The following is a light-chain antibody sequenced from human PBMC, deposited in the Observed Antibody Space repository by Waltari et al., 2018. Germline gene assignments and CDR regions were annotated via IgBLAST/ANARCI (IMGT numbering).Light chain of an antibody. V-gene: IGKV1-39*01. CDR3: QQGYSDPYS. CDR1: QGIGNN. Sequence: DIQMTQSPSSLSASVGDTVTITCQASQGIGNNLNCYQQKLGKAPKLLIYRASSWQSGIPSRFSGRGSGTDFTLTISSLQPEDFATYYCQQGYSDPYSFGQGTKVEIK. J-gene: IGKJ2*03. CDR2: RAS.